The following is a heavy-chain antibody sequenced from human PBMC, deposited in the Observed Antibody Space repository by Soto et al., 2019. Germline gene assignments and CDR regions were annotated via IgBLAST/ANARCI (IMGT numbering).Heavy chain of an antibody. CDR3: ARTSSTANFEG. D-gene: IGHD1-26*01. V-gene: IGHV1-18*01. J-gene: IGHJ4*02. CDR1: GFNFFNYG. CDR2: IRAFSGRK. Sequence: QVQLVQSGAEVKKPGASVKVSCKTSGFNFFNYGYTWVRQAPGQGLEWVGCIRAFSGRKHYAPKFQGRVTLTADTSTSTAYMELGSLTSDDTAVYYCARTSSTANFEGWGQGTLVTVSS.